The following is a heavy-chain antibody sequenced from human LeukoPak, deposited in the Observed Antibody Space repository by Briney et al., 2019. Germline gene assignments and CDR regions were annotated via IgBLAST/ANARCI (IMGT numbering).Heavy chain of an antibody. Sequence: PSETLSLTCTVSGVSISSRNSFWGWLRQPPGKGLEWIGNIFYSGSTLYNPSLQSRVTISVDTSKNQLSLKMTSVTATDTAVYYRARSYSYDSATFDYWGQGTLVTVSS. J-gene: IGHJ4*02. CDR3: ARSYSYDSATFDY. D-gene: IGHD3-10*01. CDR1: GVSISSRNSF. CDR2: IFYSGST. V-gene: IGHV4-39*01.